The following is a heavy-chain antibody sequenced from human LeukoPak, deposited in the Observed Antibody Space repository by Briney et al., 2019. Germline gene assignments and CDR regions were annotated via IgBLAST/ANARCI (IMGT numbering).Heavy chain of an antibody. J-gene: IGHJ6*03. D-gene: IGHD3-3*01. CDR3: ARGPIMVFGVVVPLPMDV. V-gene: IGHV3-21*01. Sequence: GGSLRLSCVTSGFNFTNYNMNWVRQAPGKGLEWISSISSSSSDIHHLDSVKGRFTVSRDNAKSSLYLQMNSLRGEDTALYFCARGPIMVFGVVVPLPMDVWGKGTTVIVSS. CDR1: GFNFTNYN. CDR2: ISSSSSDI.